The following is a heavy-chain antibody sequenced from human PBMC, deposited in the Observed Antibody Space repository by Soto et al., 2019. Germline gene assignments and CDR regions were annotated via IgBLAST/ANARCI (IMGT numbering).Heavy chain of an antibody. Sequence: QVTLKESGPVLVKPTETLTLTCTVSGFSLSNARMGVSWIRQPPGKALEWLAHIFSNDEKSYSTSLKSRLTISTDTSKSQVVLTMTNMDPVDTATYYCARIRVGVPHRPEEWWFDPWGQGTLVTVSS. CDR2: IFSNDEK. J-gene: IGHJ5*02. CDR3: ARIRVGVPHRPEEWWFDP. CDR1: GFSLSNARMG. D-gene: IGHD3-3*01. V-gene: IGHV2-26*01.